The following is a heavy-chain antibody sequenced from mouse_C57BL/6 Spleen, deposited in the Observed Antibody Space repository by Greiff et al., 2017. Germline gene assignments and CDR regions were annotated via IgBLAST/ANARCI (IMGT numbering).Heavy chain of an antibody. D-gene: IGHD1-1*01. CDR3: ARSSYYYGSSHAMDY. J-gene: IGHJ4*01. CDR2: IDPSDSYT. Sequence: VKLQQPGAELVMPGASVKLSCKASGYTFTSYWMHWVKQRPGQGLEWIGEIDPSDSYTNYNQKFKGKSTLTVDKSSSTAYMQLSSLTSEDSAVYYCARSSYYYGSSHAMDYWGQGTSVTVSS. CDR1: GYTFTSYW. V-gene: IGHV1-69*01.